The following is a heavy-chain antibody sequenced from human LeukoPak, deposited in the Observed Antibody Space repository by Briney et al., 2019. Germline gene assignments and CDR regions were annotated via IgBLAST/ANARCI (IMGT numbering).Heavy chain of an antibody. D-gene: IGHD3-10*01. V-gene: IGHV4-59*01. J-gene: IGHJ4*02. Sequence: SETLSLTCTVSGGSISGYYWTWIRQPPGKGLEWIGYIYYSGSTNYNPSLKSRVTISVDTSKNQFSLKLSSVTAADTAVYYCATHSPQPYYYGSGSYPWYFDYWGQGTLVTVSS. CDR1: GGSISGYY. CDR2: IYYSGST. CDR3: ATHSPQPYYYGSGSYPWYFDY.